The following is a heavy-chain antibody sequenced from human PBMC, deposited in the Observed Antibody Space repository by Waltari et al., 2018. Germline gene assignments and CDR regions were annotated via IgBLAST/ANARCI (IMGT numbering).Heavy chain of an antibody. D-gene: IGHD3-10*01. J-gene: IGHJ6*02. CDR3: AKKGGFISGGMDV. V-gene: IGHV3-23*01. CDR1: GFPFSDYS. CDR2: ISGSGGST. Sequence: QLLASGGGVVQPGGSLRLSCSAAGFPFSDYSLSLVPQAPGKGLEWVPGISGSGGSTYYADSVKGRFSISRDISKNTLFLQMNSLRAEDTAVYYCAKKGGFISGGMDVWGQGTTVTVSS.